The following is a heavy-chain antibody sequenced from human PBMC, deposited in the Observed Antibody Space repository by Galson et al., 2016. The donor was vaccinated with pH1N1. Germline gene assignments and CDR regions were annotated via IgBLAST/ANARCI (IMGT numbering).Heavy chain of an antibody. J-gene: IGHJ6*04. CDR2: ISWNNGNT. CDR3: AKVTGSLSGYLDV. Sequence: SLRLSCAASGFTFDDYAMHWVRQAPGKGLEWVSGISWNNGNTDYADSVKGRFTISRDNAKNSLYLQMNSLRAEDTALYYCAKVTGSLSGYLDVWGKGTAVTVSS. CDR1: GFTFDDYA. D-gene: IGHD3-9*01. V-gene: IGHV3-9*01.